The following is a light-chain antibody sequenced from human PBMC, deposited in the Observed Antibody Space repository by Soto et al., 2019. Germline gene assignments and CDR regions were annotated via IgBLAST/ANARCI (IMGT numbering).Light chain of an antibody. Sequence: QSVLTRPASGSGAPGESVTISCTGTSSDVGSSNGVSWYQQPPGTAPKLMIYDVSNRPSGVPDRFSGSKSGNTASLTISGLQAEDEADYYCSSYTSSSTYVFGTGTKVTVL. CDR3: SSYTSSSTYV. CDR1: SSDVGSSNG. CDR2: DVS. V-gene: IGLV2-18*02. J-gene: IGLJ1*01.